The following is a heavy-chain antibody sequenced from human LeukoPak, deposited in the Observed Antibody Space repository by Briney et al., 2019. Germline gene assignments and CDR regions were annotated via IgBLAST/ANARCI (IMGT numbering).Heavy chain of an antibody. V-gene: IGHV1-69*06. Sequence: GASVKVSCKASGGTFSSYAISWVRQAPGQGLEWMGGIIPIFGTANYAQKFQGRVTITADKSTSTAYMELSSLRSEDTAVYYCAVIGVRGEGSFDYWGQGTLVTVSS. CDR3: AVIGVRGEGSFDY. CDR1: GGTFSSYA. J-gene: IGHJ4*02. CDR2: IIPIFGTA. D-gene: IGHD3-10*01.